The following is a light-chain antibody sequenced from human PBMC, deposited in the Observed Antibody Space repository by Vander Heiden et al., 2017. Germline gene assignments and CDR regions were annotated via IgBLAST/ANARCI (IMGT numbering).Light chain of an antibody. J-gene: IGLJ3*02. CDR3: QSYDNSLSVPVG. CDR1: SSNIGAGYD. Sequence: QSVLTQPPSVSGAPGQRVTISCTGSSSNIGAGYDVHWYQQLPGTAHKLRIYVNSNRPSGVPDRFSCSKSGTSDSLAITGLQAEDEAEYDWQSYDNSLSVPVGFGGGTKLTVL. CDR2: VNS. V-gene: IGLV1-40*01.